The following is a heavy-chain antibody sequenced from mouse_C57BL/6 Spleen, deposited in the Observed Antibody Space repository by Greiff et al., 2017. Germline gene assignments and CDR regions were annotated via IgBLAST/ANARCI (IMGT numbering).Heavy chain of an antibody. V-gene: IGHV1-54*01. CDR2: INPGSGGT. CDR3: ARSAQDTYDY. J-gene: IGHJ2*01. CDR1: GYAFTNYL. D-gene: IGHD3-2*02. Sequence: QVQLQQSGAELVRPGTSVKVSCKASGYAFTNYLIEWVKQRPGQGLEWIGVINPGSGGTNYNEKFKGKATLTADKSSSTAYMQLSSLTSEDSAVYFCARSAQDTYDYWGQGTTLSVSS.